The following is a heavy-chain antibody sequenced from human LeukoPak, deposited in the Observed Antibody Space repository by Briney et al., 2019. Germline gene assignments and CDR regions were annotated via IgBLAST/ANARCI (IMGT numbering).Heavy chain of an antibody. CDR3: AGRYCSGGRCYRALADY. D-gene: IGHD2-15*01. V-gene: IGHV4-34*01. Sequence: SETLSLTCAVYGGSFSGYYWSWIRQPPGKGLEWIGEINHSGSTNYNPSLKSRVTISVDTSKNQFSLKLTSVTAADTAVYYCAGRYCSGGRCYRALADYWGRGTLVTVSS. J-gene: IGHJ4*02. CDR1: GGSFSGYY. CDR2: INHSGST.